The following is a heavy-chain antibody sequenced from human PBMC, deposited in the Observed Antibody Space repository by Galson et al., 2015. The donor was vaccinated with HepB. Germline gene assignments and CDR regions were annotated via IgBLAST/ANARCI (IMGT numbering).Heavy chain of an antibody. Sequence: QSGAEVKKPGESLRISCKGSGYSFTSYWISWVRQMPGKGLEWMGIIYPGDSDTRYSPSFQGQVTISADKSISTAYLQWSSLKASDTAMYYCARLDSGQARGTDAFDIWGQGTMVTVSS. D-gene: IGHD5-12*01. V-gene: IGHV5-51*01. J-gene: IGHJ3*02. CDR1: GYSFTSYW. CDR2: IYPGDSDT. CDR3: ARLDSGQARGTDAFDI.